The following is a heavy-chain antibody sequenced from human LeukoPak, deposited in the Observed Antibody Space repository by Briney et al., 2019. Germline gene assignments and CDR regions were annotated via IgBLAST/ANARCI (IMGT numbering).Heavy chain of an antibody. CDR3: AKAGYCSSTSCYRGGENWFDP. CDR2: ISGSGGST. D-gene: IGHD2-2*01. Sequence: GVLRLSCAASGFTFSSYAMSWVRQAPGKGLEWVSAISGSGGSTYYADSVKGRFTISRDNSKNTLYLQMNSLRAEDTAVYYCAKAGYCSSTSCYRGGENWFDPWGQGTLVTVSS. V-gene: IGHV3-23*01. J-gene: IGHJ5*02. CDR1: GFTFSSYA.